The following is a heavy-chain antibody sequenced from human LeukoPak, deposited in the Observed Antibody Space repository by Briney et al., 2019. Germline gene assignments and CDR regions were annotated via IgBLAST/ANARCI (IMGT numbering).Heavy chain of an antibody. V-gene: IGHV4-59*08. J-gene: IGHJ4*01. D-gene: IGHD3-22*01. CDR3: ARHRDYYDT. Sequence: SETLSLTCTVSGASINNNFWTWIRQPPGKGLEWIGYIFSSGSAKYNPSLKSQVTISGDTSKNQISLKLTSVTAADTAVYFCARHRDYYDTWGHGTLVTVSS. CDR2: IFSSGSA. CDR1: GASINNNF.